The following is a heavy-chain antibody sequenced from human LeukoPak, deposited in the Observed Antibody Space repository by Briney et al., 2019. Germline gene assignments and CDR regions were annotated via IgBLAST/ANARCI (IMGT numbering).Heavy chain of an antibody. CDR2: IYHSGTT. D-gene: IGHD1-26*01. CDR1: GFFISSGYY. J-gene: IGHJ4*02. Sequence: SETLSLTCTVSGFFISSGYYWVWVRPPPGKGLEWIGSIYHSGTTYYNTSLRSRVTISVDTSKNQFSLRLSSVTAADTAVYYCVKEPGGNHFWGQGTLVTVSS. CDR3: VKEPGGNHF. V-gene: IGHV4-38-2*02.